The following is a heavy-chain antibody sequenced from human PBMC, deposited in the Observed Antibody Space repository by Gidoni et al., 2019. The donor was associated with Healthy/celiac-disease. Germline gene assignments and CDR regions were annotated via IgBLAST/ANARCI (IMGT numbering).Heavy chain of an antibody. CDR1: GFTFSSYA. CDR3: AKDFGLIDYGDSFFDY. Sequence: EVQLLEPGGGLVQPGGSLRLSCAASGFTFSSYAMSWVRQAPGKGLEWVSAISGSGGSTYYADSVKGRFTISRDNSKNTLYLQMNSLRAEDTAVYYCAKDFGLIDYGDSFFDYWGQGTLVTVSS. J-gene: IGHJ4*02. V-gene: IGHV3-23*01. CDR2: ISGSGGST. D-gene: IGHD4-17*01.